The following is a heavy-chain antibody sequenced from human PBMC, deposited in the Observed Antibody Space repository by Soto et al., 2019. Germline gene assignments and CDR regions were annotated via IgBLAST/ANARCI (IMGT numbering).Heavy chain of an antibody. V-gene: IGHV3-23*01. CDR1: GFTFSSYA. Sequence: EVQLLESGGGLVQPGGSLRLSCAASGFTFSSYAMSWVPQAPGKGLEWVSTIGISGNTYYADSVKGRFTISRDISKNTLYLQMNSLRAEDTALYYCAKRSPYYCDYWGQGTLVTVSS. CDR3: AKRSPYYCDY. J-gene: IGHJ4*02. CDR2: IGISGNT. D-gene: IGHD1-26*01.